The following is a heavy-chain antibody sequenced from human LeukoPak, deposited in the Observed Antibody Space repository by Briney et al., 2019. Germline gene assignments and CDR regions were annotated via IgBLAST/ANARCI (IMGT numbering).Heavy chain of an antibody. J-gene: IGHJ5*02. V-gene: IGHV4-4*07. Sequence: PSETLSLTCTVSGGSISSYYWNWFRQPAGKGLEWIGRIYTSGSTNYNSSLKSRVTMSVDTSKNQFSLKLSSMTAADTAVYYCARGGPGDSGYDSWFDPWGQGALVTVSS. CDR3: ARGGPGDSGYDSWFDP. CDR2: IYTSGST. CDR1: GGSISSYY. D-gene: IGHD5-12*01.